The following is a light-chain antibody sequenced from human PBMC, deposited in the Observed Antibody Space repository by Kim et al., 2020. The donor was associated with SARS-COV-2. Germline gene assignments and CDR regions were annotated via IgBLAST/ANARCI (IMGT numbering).Light chain of an antibody. V-gene: IGLV2-14*03. Sequence: SINIACTGTSSDVGGYNYVSGYQQHPGKAPKLMIYDVSNRPSGVSNRFSGSKSGNTASLTISGLQAEDEADYYCSSYTSSSTPYVVFGGGTQLTVL. CDR1: SSDVGGYNY. J-gene: IGLJ2*01. CDR2: DVS. CDR3: SSYTSSSTPYVV.